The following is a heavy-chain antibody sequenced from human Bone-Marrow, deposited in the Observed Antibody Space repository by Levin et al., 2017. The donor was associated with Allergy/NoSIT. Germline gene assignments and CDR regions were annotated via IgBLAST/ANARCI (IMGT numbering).Heavy chain of an antibody. J-gene: IGHJ4*02. Sequence: GESLKISCAASGFTFSSYSMNWVRQAPGKGLEWVSSISSSSSYIYYADSVKGRFTISRDNAKNSLYLQMNSLRAEDTAVYYCARDEMATIGGSFDYWGQGTLVTVSS. CDR3: ARDEMATIGGSFDY. V-gene: IGHV3-21*01. CDR2: ISSSSSYI. CDR1: GFTFSSYS. D-gene: IGHD5-24*01.